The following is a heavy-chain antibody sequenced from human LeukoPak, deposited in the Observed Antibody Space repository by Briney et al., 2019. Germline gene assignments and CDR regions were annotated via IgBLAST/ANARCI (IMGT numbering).Heavy chain of an antibody. D-gene: IGHD3-10*01. J-gene: IGHJ6*02. CDR2: ISHTGSTM. V-gene: IGHV3-48*04. CDR1: GFSFSSYS. CDR3: AIPPLSGTGSSRPLAGMDV. Sequence: GGSLRLSCAASGFSFSSYSMNWVRQAPGKGLEWVSYISHTGSTMSYADSVKGRFTISRDNARNSLYLQMNSLRAEDTAVYYCAIPPLSGTGSSRPLAGMDVWGQGTTVTVSS.